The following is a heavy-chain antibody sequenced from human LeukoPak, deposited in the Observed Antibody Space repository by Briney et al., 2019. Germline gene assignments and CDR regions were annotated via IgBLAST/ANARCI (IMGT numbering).Heavy chain of an antibody. D-gene: IGHD5-18*01. J-gene: IGHJ6*02. Sequence: SETLSLTCTVSGGSISSSSYYWGWIRQPPGKGLEWIGSIYYSGSTYYNPSLKSRVTISVDTSKNQFSLKLSSVTAADTAVYYCARHIGGRSYGKYYYYGMDVWGQGTTVTVSS. CDR3: ARHIGGRSYGKYYYYGMDV. V-gene: IGHV4-39*01. CDR2: IYYSGST. CDR1: GGSISSSSYY.